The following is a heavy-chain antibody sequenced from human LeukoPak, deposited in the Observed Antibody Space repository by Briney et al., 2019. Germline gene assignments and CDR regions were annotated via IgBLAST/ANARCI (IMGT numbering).Heavy chain of an antibody. D-gene: IGHD3-22*01. CDR3: ARATYYYDSSGYYHIRDYFDY. CDR1: GFTFDDYG. Sequence: GGSLRLSCAASGFTFDDYGMSWVRQAPGKGLEWVSGINWNGGSAGYADSVKGRFTISRDNAKNSLYLQMNSLRAEDTALYYCARATYYYDSSGYYHIRDYFDYWGQGTLVTVSS. CDR2: INWNGGSA. J-gene: IGHJ4*02. V-gene: IGHV3-20*04.